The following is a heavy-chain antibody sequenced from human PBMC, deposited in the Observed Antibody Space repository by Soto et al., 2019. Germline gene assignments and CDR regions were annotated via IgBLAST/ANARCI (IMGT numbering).Heavy chain of an antibody. CDR2: ISAYNGNT. CDR3: ARVGLRFLEWLPPSYYYYMDV. CDR1: GYTFTSYG. D-gene: IGHD3-3*01. J-gene: IGHJ6*03. V-gene: IGHV1-18*01. Sequence: EASVKVSCKASGYTFTSYGISWVRQAPGQGLEWMGWISAYNGNTNYAQKLQGRVTMTTDTSTSTAYMELRSLRSDDTAVYYCARVGLRFLEWLPPSYYYYMDVWGKGTTVTVSS.